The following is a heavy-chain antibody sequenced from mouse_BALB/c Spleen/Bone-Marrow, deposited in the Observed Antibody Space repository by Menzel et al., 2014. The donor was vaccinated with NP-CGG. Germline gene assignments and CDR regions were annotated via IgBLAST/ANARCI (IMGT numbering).Heavy chain of an antibody. CDR2: ISYSGST. V-gene: IGHV3-2*02. Sequence: VQLKESGPGLVKPSQSLSLTCTVTGYSITSDYAWNWIRQFPGNKLEWMGYISYSGSTSYNPSLKSRISITRDTSKNQFFLQSNSVTTEDTATYYCASPLLFAYWGQGTLVTVSA. D-gene: IGHD2-3*01. CDR3: ASPLLFAY. J-gene: IGHJ3*01. CDR1: GYSITSDYA.